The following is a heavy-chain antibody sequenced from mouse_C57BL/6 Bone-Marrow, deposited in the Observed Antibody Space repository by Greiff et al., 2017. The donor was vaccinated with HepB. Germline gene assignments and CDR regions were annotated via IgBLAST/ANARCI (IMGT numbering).Heavy chain of an antibody. V-gene: IGHV1-55*01. D-gene: IGHD1-3*01. Sequence: VQLQQPGAELVKPGASVKMSCKASGYTFTSYWITWVKQRPGQGLEWIGDIYPGSGSTNYNEKFKSKATLTVDTSTSTAYMQLRSVTSEDSAVYYCAKSKGYFASGCQGNTPTVSS. CDR3: AKSKGYFAS. CDR1: GYTFTSYW. CDR2: IYPGSGST. J-gene: IGHJ2*01.